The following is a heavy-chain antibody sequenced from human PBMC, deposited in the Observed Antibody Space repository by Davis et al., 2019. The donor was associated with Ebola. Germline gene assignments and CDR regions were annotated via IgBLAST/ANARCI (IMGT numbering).Heavy chain of an antibody. CDR1: GYSFTSYW. J-gene: IGHJ5*02. Sequence: GESLKISCKGSGYSFTSYWISWVRQMPGKGLEWMGRIDPSDSYTNYSPSFQGHVTISADKSISTAYLQWSSLKASDTAMYYCARHRSWGDYYVALESWGQGTLVTVSS. D-gene: IGHD1-26*01. V-gene: IGHV5-10-1*01. CDR2: IDPSDSYT. CDR3: ARHRSWGDYYVALES.